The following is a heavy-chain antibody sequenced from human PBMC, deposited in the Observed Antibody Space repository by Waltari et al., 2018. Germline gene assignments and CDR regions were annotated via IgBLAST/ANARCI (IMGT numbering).Heavy chain of an antibody. Sequence: QVHLQQWGAGLLRPSETLSLICAVYGGSLRGYYWGWIRQPPGKGLEWIWDINHSPNSNYNPSLRSRVHMSIDTSQNQFSLQLTSVTAADTGVYYCVRLEDCTGPGGNCYSGAPFAVDVWGQGTTVTVPS. CDR1: GGSLRGYY. V-gene: IGHV4-34*01. D-gene: IGHD2-8*02. CDR2: INHSPNS. J-gene: IGHJ6*02. CDR3: VRLEDCTGPGGNCYSGAPFAVDV.